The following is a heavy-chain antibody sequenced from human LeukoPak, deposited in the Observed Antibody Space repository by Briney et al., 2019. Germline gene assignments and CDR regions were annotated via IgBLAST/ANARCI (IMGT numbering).Heavy chain of an antibody. CDR3: ARVAVIAAAGNTFDI. Sequence: PSETLSLTCAVSGGSISSSNWWSWVRQPPGKGLEWIGEIYHSGSTTDYNPSLKSRLTISVDKSKNQFSLKLSSVTAADTAVYYCARVAVIAAAGNTFDIWGQGTVVTVSS. CDR1: GGSISSSNW. CDR2: IYHSGST. V-gene: IGHV4-4*02. D-gene: IGHD6-13*01. J-gene: IGHJ3*02.